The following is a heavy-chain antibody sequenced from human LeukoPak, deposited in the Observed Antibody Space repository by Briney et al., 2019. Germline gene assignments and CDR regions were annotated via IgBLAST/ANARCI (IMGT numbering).Heavy chain of an antibody. V-gene: IGHV6-1*01. CDR3: ARSYNWFDP. CDR2: TYYRSKWYN. J-gene: IGHJ5*02. D-gene: IGHD3-16*01. Sequence: SQTLSLTCAISGDSVFSNSAVCNWIRQSPSRGLEWLGRTYYRSKWYNDYAVSVKSRITINPDTSMNQFSLQLNSVTPEDTAVYYCARSYNWFDPWGQGTLVTVSS. CDR1: GDSVFSNSAV.